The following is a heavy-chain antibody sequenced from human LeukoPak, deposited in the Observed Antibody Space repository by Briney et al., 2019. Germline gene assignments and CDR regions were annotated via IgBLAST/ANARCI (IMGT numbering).Heavy chain of an antibody. D-gene: IGHD2-15*01. V-gene: IGHV4-39*07. CDR2: IYYSGST. J-gene: IGHJ6*03. CDR1: GGSISSSSYY. CDR3: ARVRCSGGSCPYYYYYYYMDV. Sequence: KPSETLSLTCTVSGGSISSSSYYWGWIRQPPGKGLEWIGSIYYSGSTYYNPSLQSRVTISIDTSKNQFSLKLRFVTAADTAVYYCARVRCSGGSCPYYYYYYYMDVRGKGTTVTVPS.